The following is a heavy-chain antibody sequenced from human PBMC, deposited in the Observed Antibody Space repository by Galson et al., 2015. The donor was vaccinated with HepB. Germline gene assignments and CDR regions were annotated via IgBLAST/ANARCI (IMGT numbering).Heavy chain of an antibody. CDR1: GYTFTSYG. CDR3: ARNSMTTVVTPAYYYGMDV. CDR2: ISAYNSNT. J-gene: IGHJ6*02. D-gene: IGHD4-23*01. Sequence: SVKVSCKASGYTFTSYGISWVRQAPGQGLEWMGWISAYNSNTNYAQKLQGRVTMTTDTSTSTAYMELRSLRSDDTAVYYCARNSMTTVVTPAYYYGMDVWGQGTTVTVSS. V-gene: IGHV1-18*01.